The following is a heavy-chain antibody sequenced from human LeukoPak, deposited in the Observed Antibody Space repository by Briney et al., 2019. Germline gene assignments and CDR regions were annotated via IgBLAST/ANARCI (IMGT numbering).Heavy chain of an antibody. V-gene: IGHV3-74*03. CDR1: GFTFSSSW. CDR2: INSDESVT. Sequence: GGSLRLSCVASGFTFSSSWMQWVRQAPGQGLVWVSRINSDESVTTYTNSVKGRFTISRDNAKNTLYLQMNSLRAEDTAMYYCVRSRFTTSSFDYWGQGTLVTVSS. J-gene: IGHJ4*02. CDR3: VRSRFTTSSFDY. D-gene: IGHD2-2*01.